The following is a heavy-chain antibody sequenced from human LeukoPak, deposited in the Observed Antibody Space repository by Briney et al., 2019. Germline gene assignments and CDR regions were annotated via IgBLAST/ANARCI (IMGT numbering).Heavy chain of an antibody. CDR2: IYYSGST. V-gene: IGHV4-59*01. D-gene: IGHD3-22*01. CDR3: GREGDGSYDNSGYYYDY. J-gene: IGHJ4*02. Sequence: PSETLSLTCTVSGGSISSYYWSWIRQPPGKGLEWMVYIYYSGSTNYNPSLKSRVTISVDTSKNQFSLKLRSVTAADTAVYYCGREGDGSYDNSGYYYDYWGQGTLVTVSS. CDR1: GGSISSYY.